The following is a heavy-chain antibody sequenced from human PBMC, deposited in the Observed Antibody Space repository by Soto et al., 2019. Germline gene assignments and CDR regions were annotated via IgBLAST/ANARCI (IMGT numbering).Heavy chain of an antibody. CDR2: IGTAGDT. CDR3: ARGFLDDPYFDY. Sequence: GGSLRLCCAASGFTFSSYDMHWVRQATGKGLEWVSAIGTAGDTYYPGSAKGRFTFSRENAKNSLYLQMNSLRAGDTAVYYCARGFLDDPYFDYWGQGTLVTVSS. CDR1: GFTFSSYD. J-gene: IGHJ4*02. V-gene: IGHV3-13*01.